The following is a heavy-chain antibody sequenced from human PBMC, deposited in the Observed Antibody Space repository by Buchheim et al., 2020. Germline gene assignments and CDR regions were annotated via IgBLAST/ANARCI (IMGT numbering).Heavy chain of an antibody. J-gene: IGHJ4*02. D-gene: IGHD3-22*01. CDR3: AKGYYDSSGPDY. CDR1: GFTFSSYG. V-gene: IGHV3-30*18. Sequence: QVQLVESGGGVVQPGRSLRLSCAASGFTFSSYGMHWVRQAPGKGLEWVAVISYDGSNKYYADSVKGRFTISRDNSKNTLYLQMNSLRAEDTAVYYCAKGYYDSSGPDYWGQGTL. CDR2: ISYDGSNK.